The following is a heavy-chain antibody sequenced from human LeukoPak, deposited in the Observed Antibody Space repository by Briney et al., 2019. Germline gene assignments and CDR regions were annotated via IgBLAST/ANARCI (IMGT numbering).Heavy chain of an antibody. D-gene: IGHD5-24*01. CDR3: ANAPRDGYNLVFDY. CDR1: GFTFSGHW. V-gene: IGHV3-23*01. J-gene: IGHJ4*02. Sequence: GGSLRLSCTASGFTFSGHWIHWVRQAPGKGLEWVSAISGSGGSTYYADSVKGRFTISRDNSKNTLYLQMNSLRAEDTAVYYCANAPRDGYNLVFDYWGQGTLVTVSS. CDR2: ISGSGGST.